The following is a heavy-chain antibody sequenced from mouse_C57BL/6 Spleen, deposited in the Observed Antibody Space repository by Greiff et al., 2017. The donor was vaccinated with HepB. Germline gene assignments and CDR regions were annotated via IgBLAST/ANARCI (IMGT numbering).Heavy chain of an antibody. V-gene: IGHV1-47*01. D-gene: IGHD1-1*01. CDR2: FHPYNDDT. CDR3: ARRYYGSEAWFAY. J-gene: IGHJ3*01. CDR1: GYTFTTYP. Sequence: QVHVKQSGADLVKPGASVKMSCKASGYTFTTYPIEWMKQNHGKSLEWIGNFHPYNDDTKYNEKFKGKATLTVEKSSSTVYLELSRLTSDDSAVYYCARRYYGSEAWFAYWGQGTLVTVSA.